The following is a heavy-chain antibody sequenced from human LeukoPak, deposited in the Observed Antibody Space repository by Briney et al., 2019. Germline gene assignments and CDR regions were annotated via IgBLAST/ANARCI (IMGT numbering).Heavy chain of an antibody. CDR1: GFTFSSYA. CDR3: ARDECSSTSCYRTKGVDY. CDR2: ISYDGSNK. J-gene: IGHJ4*02. Sequence: GRSLRLSCAASGFTFSSYAMHWVRQAPGKGLEWAAVISYDGSNKYYADSMKGRFTISRDNSKNTLYLQMNSLRAEDTAMYYCARDECSSTSCYRTKGVDYWGQGTLVTVSS. V-gene: IGHV3-30-3*01. D-gene: IGHD2-2*01.